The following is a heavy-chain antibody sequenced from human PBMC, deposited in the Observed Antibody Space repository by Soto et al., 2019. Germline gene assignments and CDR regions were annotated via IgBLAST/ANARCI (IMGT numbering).Heavy chain of an antibody. D-gene: IGHD1-26*01. V-gene: IGHV1-18*01. J-gene: IGHJ4*02. CDR1: GYSFASHW. CDR2: ISAYNGNT. Sequence: GASVKVFCKGSGYSFASHWISWVPQAPGQGLEWMGWISAYNGNTNYAQKLQGRVTMTTDTSTSTAYMELRSLRSDDTAVYYCAKDRGSNPTVRDYWGQGTLVTVSS. CDR3: AKDRGSNPTVRDY.